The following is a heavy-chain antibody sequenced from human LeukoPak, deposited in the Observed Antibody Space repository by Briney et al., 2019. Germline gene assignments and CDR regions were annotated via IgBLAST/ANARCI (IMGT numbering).Heavy chain of an antibody. CDR3: AKFSPSAGNSY. Sequence: GGSLRLSCAASGFTFSGSAMSWVRQAPGKGLEWVSAISGNGAATFYADSVKGRFTISRDNSKNTLYLQMNSLKVEDTALYYCAKFSPSAGNSYWGQGTLVTVSS. J-gene: IGHJ4*02. CDR2: ISGNGAAT. D-gene: IGHD4-23*01. CDR1: GFTFSGSA. V-gene: IGHV3-23*01.